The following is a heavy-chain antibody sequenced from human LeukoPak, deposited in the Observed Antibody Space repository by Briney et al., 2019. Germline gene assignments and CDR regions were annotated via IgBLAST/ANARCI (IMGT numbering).Heavy chain of an antibody. CDR1: GGSFSGYY. V-gene: IGHV4-34*01. CDR2: INHSGST. CDR3: ARGGGYDPEYYFDY. J-gene: IGHJ4*02. D-gene: IGHD5-12*01. Sequence: SETLSLTCAVYGGSFSGYYWSWIRQPPGKGLEWIGEINHSGSTNYNPSLKSRVTISVDTSKNQFSLKLSSVTAAGTAVYYCARGGGYDPEYYFDYWGQGTLVTVSS.